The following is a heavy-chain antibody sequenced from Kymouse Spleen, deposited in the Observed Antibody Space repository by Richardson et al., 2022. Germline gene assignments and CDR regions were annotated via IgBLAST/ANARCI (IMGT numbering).Heavy chain of an antibody. CDR2: ISYDGSNK. CDR3: AKDRGAMVPFDY. D-gene: IGHD5-18,IGHD5-18*01. V-gene: IGHV3-30*18. Sequence: QVQLVESGGGVVQPGRSLRLSCAASGFTFSSYGMHWVRQAPGKGLEWVAVISYDGSNKYYADSVKGRFTISRDNSKNTLYLQMNSLRAEDTAVYYCAKDRGAMVPFDYWGQGTLVTVSS. CDR1: GFTFSSYG. J-gene: IGHJ4*02.